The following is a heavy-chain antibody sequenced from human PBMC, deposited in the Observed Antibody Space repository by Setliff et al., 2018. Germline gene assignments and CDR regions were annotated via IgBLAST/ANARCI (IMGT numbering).Heavy chain of an antibody. J-gene: IGHJ3*02. D-gene: IGHD3-3*01. CDR2: ISAYNGNK. CDR1: GYTFTSYG. V-gene: IGHV1-18*01. Sequence: ASVKVSCKASGYTFTSYGISWVRQAPGQGLEWMGWISAYNGNKNYAQKLQGRVTMTTDTSTSTAYMELRSLRSDDTAVYYCARGGRYDFWSGYTRGASDIWGQGTMVTVSS. CDR3: ARGGRYDFWSGYTRGASDI.